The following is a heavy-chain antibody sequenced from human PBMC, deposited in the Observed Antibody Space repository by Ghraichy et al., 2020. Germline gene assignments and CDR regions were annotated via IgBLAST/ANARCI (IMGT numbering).Heavy chain of an antibody. CDR2: INRDGSRT. D-gene: IGHD1-26*01. CDR3: ARDYSGSWFGDASDGIAY. J-gene: IGHJ4*03. V-gene: IGHV3-74*01. Sequence: LSLTCAASGFIFSNYWMQWVRQGPGKGLVWVSRINRDGSRTNYADSVKGRFTISRDNNRNRLYLQMNSLRAEDTAVYYCARDYSGSWFGDASDGIAYWCPGTLFPFSS. CDR1: GFIFSNYW.